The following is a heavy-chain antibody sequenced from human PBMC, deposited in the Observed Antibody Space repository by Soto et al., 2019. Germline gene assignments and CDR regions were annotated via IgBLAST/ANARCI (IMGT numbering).Heavy chain of an antibody. J-gene: IGHJ6*02. Sequence: PSETLSLTCTVSGGSISSGDYYWSWIRQPPGKGLEWIGYIYYSGSTNYNPSLKSRVTISVDTSKNQFSLKLSSVTAADTAVYYCARGRIGVVIIGYYYYYGMDVWGQGTTVTVSS. CDR3: ARGRIGVVIIGYYYYYGMDV. CDR1: GGSISSGDYY. D-gene: IGHD3-3*01. CDR2: IYYSGST. V-gene: IGHV4-61*08.